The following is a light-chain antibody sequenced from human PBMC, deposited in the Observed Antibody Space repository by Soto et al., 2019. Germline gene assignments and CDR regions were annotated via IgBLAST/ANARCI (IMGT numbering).Light chain of an antibody. V-gene: IGLV2-8*01. CDR2: EVN. J-gene: IGLJ2*01. Sequence: QSALTQPPSASGSPGQSVTISCTRTSSDAGGYNYVSWYQHHPGKAPKLVIYEVNKRPSGVHDRFSGSKSGNTASLTVSGLQAEDEADYYCSSDAGSNNLVFGGGTKVTVL. CDR3: SSDAGSNNLV. CDR1: SSDAGGYNY.